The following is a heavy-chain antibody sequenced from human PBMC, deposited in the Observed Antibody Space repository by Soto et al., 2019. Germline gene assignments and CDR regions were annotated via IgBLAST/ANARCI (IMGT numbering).Heavy chain of an antibody. CDR1: GGSIINGGYY. J-gene: IGHJ4*02. CDR3: ARDIRSGPLGYFDY. CDR2: IYYSGNT. Sequence: PSETLSLTCTVSGGSIINGGYYWGWIRQHPGKGLEWIGYIYYSGNTYYNPSLKSRVTISRDTSKNQLSLKLTSVTGADTAVYYCARDIRSGPLGYFDYWGQGTLVTVSS. D-gene: IGHD2-21*01. V-gene: IGHV4-31*03.